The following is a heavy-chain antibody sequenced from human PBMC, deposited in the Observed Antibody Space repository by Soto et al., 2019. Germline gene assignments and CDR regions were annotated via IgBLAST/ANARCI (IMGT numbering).Heavy chain of an antibody. Sequence: EVQLLESGGGLIQPGGSVRLSCAAYGFTFSSYAMNWVRQAPGKGLEWVSSISVDGSSYYAESVKGRFTISRDNSKNTLYLHMSSPRAEETAVYYCAKNYFCDNWGQGTLVTVSS. CDR1: GFTFSSYA. CDR3: AKNYFCDN. J-gene: IGHJ4*02. V-gene: IGHV3-23*01. CDR2: ISVDGSS.